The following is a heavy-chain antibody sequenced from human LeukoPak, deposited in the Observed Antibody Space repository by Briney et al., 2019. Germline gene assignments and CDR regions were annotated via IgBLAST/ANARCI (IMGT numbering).Heavy chain of an antibody. J-gene: IGHJ4*02. V-gene: IGHV3-21*01. CDR2: ISSSSSYI. CDR3: AREYIQPGAGFDY. Sequence: GGSLRLSCAASGFTFSSYSMNWVRQAPGKGLEWVSSISSSSSYIYYADSVKGRFTISRDNAKNSLYLQMNSLRAEDTAVYYCAREYIQPGAGFDYWGQGTLVTVSS. D-gene: IGHD1-26*01. CDR1: GFTFSSYS.